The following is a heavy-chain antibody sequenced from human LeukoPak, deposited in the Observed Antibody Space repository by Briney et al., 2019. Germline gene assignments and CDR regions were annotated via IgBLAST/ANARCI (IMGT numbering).Heavy chain of an antibody. Sequence: PGGSLRLSCAASGFTFSSYGMHWVRQAPGKGLEWVAFIRYDGSNKYYADSVKGRFTISRDNSKNTLYLQMNSLRAEDTAVYYCARVHNWNYGLLYDYWGQGTLVTVSS. CDR1: GFTFSSYG. CDR2: IRYDGSNK. V-gene: IGHV3-30*02. CDR3: ARVHNWNYGLLYDY. J-gene: IGHJ4*02. D-gene: IGHD1-7*01.